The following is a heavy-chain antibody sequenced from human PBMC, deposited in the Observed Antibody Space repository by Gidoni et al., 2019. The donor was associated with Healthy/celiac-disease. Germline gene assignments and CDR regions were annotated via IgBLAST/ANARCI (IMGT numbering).Heavy chain of an antibody. J-gene: IGHJ6*02. CDR3: AKDIGYDFWSGYYYYGMDV. CDR2: ISWNSGSI. CDR1: GFTFDDYA. D-gene: IGHD3-3*01. Sequence: EVQLVESGGGLVQPARSLRRSCAASGFTFDDYAIHWARLAPGKGLEWVSGISWNSGSICYADSVKGRFTISRDNAKNSLYLQMNSLRAEDTALYYCAKDIGYDFWSGYYYYGMDVWGQGTTVTVSS. V-gene: IGHV3-9*01.